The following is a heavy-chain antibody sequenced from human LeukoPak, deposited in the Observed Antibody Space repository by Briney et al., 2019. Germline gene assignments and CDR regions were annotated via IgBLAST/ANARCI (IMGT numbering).Heavy chain of an antibody. Sequence: SGTLSLTCAVSGASITSNNWWWSWVRQPPGKGLEWIGEIYHSGSTNYNPSLKSRVTMSVDKSKNQFSLKLSSVTAADTAVYYCASAEPRGIIWFPYWGQGTLVTVSS. CDR1: GASITSNNW. CDR3: ASAEPRGIIWFPY. V-gene: IGHV4-4*02. D-gene: IGHD6-13*01. CDR2: IYHSGST. J-gene: IGHJ4*02.